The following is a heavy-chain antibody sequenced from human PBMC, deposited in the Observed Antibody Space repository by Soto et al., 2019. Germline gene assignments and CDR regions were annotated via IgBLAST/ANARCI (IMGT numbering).Heavy chain of an antibody. CDR2: IIPIFGTA. V-gene: IGHV1-69*01. Sequence: QVQLVQSGAEVRKPGSSVKVSCKASGGTFSRHAISWVRQAPGQGLEWMGGIIPIFGTANHAQKFQGRVTIIADESTSTVYMELRSLRSEDTAMYYCARGWVYDSNDYYYAYWGQGTLVIVSS. D-gene: IGHD3-22*01. CDR3: ARGWVYDSNDYYYAY. CDR1: GGTFSRHA. J-gene: IGHJ4*02.